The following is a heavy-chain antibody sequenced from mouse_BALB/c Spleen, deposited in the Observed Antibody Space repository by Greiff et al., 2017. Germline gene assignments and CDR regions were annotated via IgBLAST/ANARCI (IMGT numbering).Heavy chain of an antibody. CDR2: ISTYYGDA. CDR3: ARRSGNYCFDY. J-gene: IGHJ2*01. D-gene: IGHD2-1*01. CDR1: GYTFTDYA. V-gene: IGHV1S137*01. Sequence: VQLQQSGAELVRPGVSVKISCKGSGYTFTDYAMHWVKQSHAKSLEWIGVISTYYGDASYNQKFKGKATMTVDKSSSTAYMELARLTSEDSAIYYCARRSGNYCFDYWGQGTTLTVSS.